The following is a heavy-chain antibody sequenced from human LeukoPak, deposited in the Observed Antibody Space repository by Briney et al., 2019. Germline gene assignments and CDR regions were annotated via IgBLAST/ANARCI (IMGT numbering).Heavy chain of an antibody. D-gene: IGHD5-18*01. V-gene: IGHV3-23*01. Sequence: GGSLRLSCAASGFTFSSYAMSWVRQAPGKGLEWVSAISGSGGSTYYADSVKGRFTISRDNSKNTLYLQMNSLRAEDTAVYYCAKNAHYQGYSYGGIDYWGQGTLVTVSS. CDR1: GFTFSSYA. J-gene: IGHJ4*02. CDR2: ISGSGGST. CDR3: AKNAHYQGYSYGGIDY.